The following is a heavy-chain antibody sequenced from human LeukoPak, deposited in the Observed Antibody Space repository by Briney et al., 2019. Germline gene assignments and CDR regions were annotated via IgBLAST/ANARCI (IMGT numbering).Heavy chain of an antibody. CDR2: ISGDGGSA. CDR1: GFTFHDYA. D-gene: IGHD3-10*01. Sequence: GGSLRLSCVASGFTFHDYAMSWVRQVPGKGLEWVSLISGDGGSASYAASVKGRLTISRDNSKNSLYLQMNSLRTEDTAFYYCAKASSGSSSRPIDYWGQGTLVTVSS. J-gene: IGHJ4*02. CDR3: AKASSGSSSRPIDY. V-gene: IGHV3-43*02.